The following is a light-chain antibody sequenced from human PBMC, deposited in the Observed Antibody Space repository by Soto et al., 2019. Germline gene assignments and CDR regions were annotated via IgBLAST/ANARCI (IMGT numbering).Light chain of an antibody. CDR3: AAWDDSLIGLV. CDR1: TSNIGSNT. CDR2: SIN. J-gene: IGLJ2*01. Sequence: QSVLTQPPSASGTPGQRVTISCSGGTSNIGSNTVNWYQQLPGTAPKLLIYSINQRPSGVPDRFSGSKSGTSASLAISGLQSEDEADYYCAAWDDSLIGLVFGGGTKVTVL. V-gene: IGLV1-44*01.